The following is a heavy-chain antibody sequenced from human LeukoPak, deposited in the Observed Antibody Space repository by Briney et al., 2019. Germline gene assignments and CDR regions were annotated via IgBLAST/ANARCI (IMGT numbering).Heavy chain of an antibody. J-gene: IGHJ4*02. V-gene: IGHV3-64*01. D-gene: IGHD2-21*01. CDR2: ISSNGGST. CDR1: GFTLSTYS. Sequence: GGSLRLSCAASGFTLSTYSMHWVRQAPGKGLEYVAAISSNGGSTYYANSVKGRFTISRDNSTNTLYLQMGSLRVEDMAVYYCARWPGAYDCWGQGVLVTVSS. CDR3: ARWPGAYDC.